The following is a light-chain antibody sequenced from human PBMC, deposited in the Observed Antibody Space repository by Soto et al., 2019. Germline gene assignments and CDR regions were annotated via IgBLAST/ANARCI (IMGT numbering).Light chain of an antibody. CDR1: QSFRGL. CDR3: QQYDSSPIT. Sequence: EIELTQSPVTLSFSPGERDTLSCRASQSFRGLLAWYQQKPGQAPRLLIYDAYNRATGIPARFSGSGSGTDFTLTISRLEPEDFAVYYCQQYDSSPITFGQGTRLEIK. V-gene: IGKV3-11*01. J-gene: IGKJ5*01. CDR2: DAY.